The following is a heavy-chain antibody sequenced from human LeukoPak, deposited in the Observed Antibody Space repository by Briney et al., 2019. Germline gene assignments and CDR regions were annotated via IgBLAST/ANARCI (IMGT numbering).Heavy chain of an antibody. CDR2: ISAGGGST. J-gene: IGHJ4*02. D-gene: IGHD3-22*01. Sequence: PGGSLRLSCAASGFTFSSYAMSWVRQAPGKGLEWVSAISAGGGSTYYADSVKGRFTISRDNSKNTLYLQMNSLRAEDTAVYYCAVRYDSSGHYYFDYWGQGTLVTVSS. V-gene: IGHV3-23*01. CDR1: GFTFSSYA. CDR3: AVRYDSSGHYYFDY.